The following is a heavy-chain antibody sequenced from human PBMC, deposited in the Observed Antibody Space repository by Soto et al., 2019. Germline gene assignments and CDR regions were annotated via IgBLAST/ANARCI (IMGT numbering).Heavy chain of an antibody. D-gene: IGHD2-15*01. CDR2: INSDGSST. CDR1: GFTFSSYW. V-gene: IGHV3-74*01. CDR3: VRTSLVVAAATREDY. Sequence: EVQLVESGGGLVQPGGSLRLSCAASGFTFSSYWMHWVRQAPGKGLVWVSRINSDGSSTSYADCVKGRFTISRDNAKSTLYLQMNSLRAEDTAVYYCVRTSLVVAAATREDYWGQGTLVTVSS. J-gene: IGHJ4*02.